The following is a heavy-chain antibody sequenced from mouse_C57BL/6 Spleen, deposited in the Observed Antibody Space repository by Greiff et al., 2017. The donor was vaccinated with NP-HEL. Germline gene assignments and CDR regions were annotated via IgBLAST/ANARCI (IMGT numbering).Heavy chain of an antibody. Sequence: QVQLQQPGAELVKPGASVKLSCKASGYTFTSYWMQWVTQRPGQGLEWIGEIDPSDSYTNYNQKFKGKATLTVDTSSSTAYRQLSSLTSEDSAVYYGARKIYYDYDGNYFDYWGQGTTLTVSS. V-gene: IGHV1-50*01. D-gene: IGHD2-4*01. J-gene: IGHJ2*01. CDR1: GYTFTSYW. CDR2: IDPSDSYT. CDR3: ARKIYYDYDGNYFDY.